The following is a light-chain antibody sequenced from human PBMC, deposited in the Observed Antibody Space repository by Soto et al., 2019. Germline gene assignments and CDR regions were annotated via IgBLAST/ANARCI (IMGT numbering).Light chain of an antibody. CDR3: QQSYSTPFT. CDR1: QSVSSN. CDR2: GAS. J-gene: IGKJ3*01. Sequence: EIVMTQSPATLSVSPGERATLSCRASQSVSSNLAWYQQKPGQAPRLLIYGASTRATGIPARFSGSGSGTDFTLTISSLQPEDFGTYYCQQSYSTPFTFAPGTKGGYQ. V-gene: IGKV3-15*01.